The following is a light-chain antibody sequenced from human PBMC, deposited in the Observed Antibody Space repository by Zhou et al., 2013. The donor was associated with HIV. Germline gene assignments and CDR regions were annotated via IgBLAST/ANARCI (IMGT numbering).Light chain of an antibody. CDR1: QSVKNN. CDR3: HQYGTSPCT. J-gene: IGKJ2*02. V-gene: IGKV3-20*01. Sequence: EIVMTQSPATLSVSPGERATLSCRASQSVKNNLAWYQQKPGQPPRLLMYGASNRATGIPGRFSGSGSGTDFNLTISRLEPGDFAVYYCHQYGTSPCTFGQGTKLEIK. CDR2: GAS.